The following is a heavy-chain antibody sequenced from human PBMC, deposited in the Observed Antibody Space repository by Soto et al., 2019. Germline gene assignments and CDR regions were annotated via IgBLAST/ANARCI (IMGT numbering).Heavy chain of an antibody. Sequence: GGSLRLSCAASGFTFSSYWMHWVRQAPGKGLVWVSRINSDGSSTSYADSVNGRFTIPRDNAKNTLYRQMNSLCAEDTAVHSCARDDSRSGNEASPYFAYWGQGTLVTVSS. CDR3: ARDDSRSGNEASPYFAY. D-gene: IGHD6-13*01. J-gene: IGHJ4*02. CDR1: GFTFSSYW. V-gene: IGHV3-74*01. CDR2: INSDGSST.